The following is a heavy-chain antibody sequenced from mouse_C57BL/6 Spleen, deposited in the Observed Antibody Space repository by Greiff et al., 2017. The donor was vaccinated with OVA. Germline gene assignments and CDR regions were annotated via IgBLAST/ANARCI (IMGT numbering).Heavy chain of an antibody. CDR1: GYTFTSYW. V-gene: IGHV1-55*01. J-gene: IGHJ2*01. D-gene: IGHD4-1*01. CDR2: IYPGSGST. Sequence: QVHVKQPGAELVKPGASVKMSCKASGYTFTSYWITWVKQRPGQGLEWIGDIYPGSGSTNYNEKFKSKATLTVDTSSSTAYMQLSSLTSEDSAVYYCARQGLGRDFDYWGQGTTLTVSS. CDR3: ARQGLGRDFDY.